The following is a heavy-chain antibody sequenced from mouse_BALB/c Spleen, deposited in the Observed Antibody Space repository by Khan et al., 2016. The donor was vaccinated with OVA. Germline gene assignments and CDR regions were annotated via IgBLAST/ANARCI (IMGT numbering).Heavy chain of an antibody. Sequence: QVQLKESGAELVKPGASVRLSCKASGYTFSSYYMYWVKQRPGQGLEWIGGINPSNGGTYFNEKFKTKATLTVDKSSSTACMQLSSLTSEDSAVFYCTRSGYANPFAYWGQGTLVTVSA. V-gene: IGHV1S81*02. D-gene: IGHD2-10*02. CDR1: GYTFSSYY. CDR2: INPSNGGT. CDR3: TRSGYANPFAY. J-gene: IGHJ3*01.